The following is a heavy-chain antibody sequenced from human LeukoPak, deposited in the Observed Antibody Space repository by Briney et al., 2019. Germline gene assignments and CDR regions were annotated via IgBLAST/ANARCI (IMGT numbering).Heavy chain of an antibody. CDR3: ARDVGRGFCTDGICSPDH. CDR2: ISYDGSNE. Sequence: PGRSLRLSCAASGFTFSSYAIHWVRQAPGKGLEWVAVISYDGSNEYYADSVKGRFTISRDNSNNTVYLQMNSLRAEDTAVFYCARDVGRGFCTDGICSPDHWGQGTLVTVSS. D-gene: IGHD2-8*01. V-gene: IGHV3-30-3*01. J-gene: IGHJ4*02. CDR1: GFTFSSYA.